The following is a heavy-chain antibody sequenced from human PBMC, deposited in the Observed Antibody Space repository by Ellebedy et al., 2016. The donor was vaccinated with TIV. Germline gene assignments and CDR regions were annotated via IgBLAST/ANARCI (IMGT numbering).Heavy chain of an antibody. D-gene: IGHD2-15*01. Sequence: GESLKISCAASGFTFSSYWMHWVRQAPGKGLVWVSRINSDGSSTNYADSVKGRFTISRDNSKNTLYLQMNSLRVEDTAVYYCVKARGYCSDGGCFYFDSWGQGKLVTVSS. V-gene: IGHV3-74*01. CDR3: VKARGYCSDGGCFYFDS. CDR2: INSDGSST. J-gene: IGHJ4*02. CDR1: GFTFSSYW.